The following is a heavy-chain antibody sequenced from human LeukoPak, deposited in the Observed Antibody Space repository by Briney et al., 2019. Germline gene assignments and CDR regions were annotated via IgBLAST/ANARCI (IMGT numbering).Heavy chain of an antibody. CDR2: IWYDGSNK. J-gene: IGHJ4*02. D-gene: IGHD4-17*01. V-gene: IGHV3-33*01. CDR3: ARAGYGDPHFDF. Sequence: GGSLRLSCAAPGFTFSNYGMHSVRQAPGKGLEWVAAIWYDGSNKYYGDSVKGRFTISRDNSKNTLYLQMNSLRAEDTAAYYCARAGYGDPHFDFWGQGTLVTVSS. CDR1: GFTFSNYG.